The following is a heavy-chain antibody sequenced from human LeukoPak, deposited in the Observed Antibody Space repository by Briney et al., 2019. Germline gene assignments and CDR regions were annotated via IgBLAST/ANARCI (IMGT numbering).Heavy chain of an antibody. CDR2: INEDGSEK. J-gene: IGHJ6*03. CDR3: AKHPRDILTGYYYYYMDV. D-gene: IGHD3-9*01. V-gene: IGHV3-7*03. CDR1: GLTFGSFW. Sequence: GGSLRLSCAASGLTFGSFWMSWVRQAPGKGLEWVANINEDGSEKYYVDSVKGRFTISRDNSKNTLYLQMNSLRAEDTAVYYCAKHPRDILTGYYYYYMDVWGKGTTVTISS.